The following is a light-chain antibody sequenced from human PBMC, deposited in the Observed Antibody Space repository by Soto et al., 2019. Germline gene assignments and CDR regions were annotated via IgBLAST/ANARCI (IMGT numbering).Light chain of an antibody. V-gene: IGKV1-5*01. Sequence: DIQMTQSPSTLSASLGYRFTITCRASQSISIYLAWYQQKPGEAPKLLIYDASALPRGVPSRFSGSGSGTKFTLTIASLQPDDFATYYCQQYETFSGTFGPGTKV. CDR1: QSISIY. CDR2: DAS. J-gene: IGKJ1*01. CDR3: QQYETFSGT.